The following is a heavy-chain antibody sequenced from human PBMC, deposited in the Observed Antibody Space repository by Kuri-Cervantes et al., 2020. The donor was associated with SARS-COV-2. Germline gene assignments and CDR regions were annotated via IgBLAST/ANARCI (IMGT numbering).Heavy chain of an antibody. J-gene: IGHJ6*02. CDR2: INPNSGGT. CDR1: GYTFTGYY. D-gene: IGHD3-9*01. Sequence: ASVKVSCKASGYTFTGYYMHWVRQAPGQGLEWMGRINPNSGGTDYAHKFQGRVTLTRDTSISTAYMELSRLRSDDTAVYYCARDRAYYDILTGYYRGNDYYYYGMDVWGQGTTVTVSS. CDR3: ARDRAYYDILTGYYRGNDYYYYGMDV. V-gene: IGHV1-2*06.